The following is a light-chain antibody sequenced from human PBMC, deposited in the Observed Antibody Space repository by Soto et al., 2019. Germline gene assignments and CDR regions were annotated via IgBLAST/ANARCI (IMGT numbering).Light chain of an antibody. CDR2: GAS. V-gene: IGKV3-15*01. Sequence: IVMTQSPATLSVSLGERVIVSCGASQSVRTNLAWYQQKPGQAPRLLIYGASTRATDVPVRFSGSGSGTEFTLTINSLQSEDFALYYCQQYNNWPPWTFGQGTKVESK. CDR1: QSVRTN. CDR3: QQYNNWPPWT. J-gene: IGKJ1*01.